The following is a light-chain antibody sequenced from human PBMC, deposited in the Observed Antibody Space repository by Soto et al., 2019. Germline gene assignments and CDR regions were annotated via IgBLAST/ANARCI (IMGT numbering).Light chain of an antibody. CDR1: SSDVGGYNY. J-gene: IGLJ1*01. Sequence: QSVLTQPASVSGSPRQSITVSCTGTSSDVGGYNYVSWYQQHPGKAPQLMIYDVSNRPSGVSNRFSGSKSGNTAALTISGRQAEDEADYYCTSYASSSTYGFGTGTKLTVL. CDR3: TSYASSSTYG. CDR2: DVS. V-gene: IGLV2-14*01.